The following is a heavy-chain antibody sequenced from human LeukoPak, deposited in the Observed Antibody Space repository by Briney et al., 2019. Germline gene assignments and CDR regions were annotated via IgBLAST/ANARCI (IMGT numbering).Heavy chain of an antibody. Sequence: GGSLRLSCAASGFKFSSYAMTWVRQAPGQGLEWVSAISGSGASTYYTDSVKGRFTISRDNSENTLYLQMNSLRAEDTAVYYCAKVTTVTTPTYGYFDLWGRGTLVTVSS. D-gene: IGHD4-17*01. CDR3: AKVTTVTTPTYGYFDL. CDR1: GFKFSSYA. CDR2: ISGSGAST. V-gene: IGHV3-23*01. J-gene: IGHJ2*01.